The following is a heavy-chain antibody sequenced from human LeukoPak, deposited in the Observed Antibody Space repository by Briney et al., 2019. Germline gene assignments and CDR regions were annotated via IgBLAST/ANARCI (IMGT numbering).Heavy chain of an antibody. V-gene: IGHV4-59*01. J-gene: IGHJ6*02. CDR1: GGSISSYY. CDR3: ARDSPLVRGVIGYYGMDV. Sequence: SETLSLTCTVSGGSISSYYWSWIRQPPGKGLVWIGYIDYSGSTNYNPSLKSRVTISVDTSKNQFSLKLSSVTAADTAVYYCARDSPLVRGVIGYYGMDVWGQGTTVTVSS. CDR2: IDYSGST. D-gene: IGHD3-10*01.